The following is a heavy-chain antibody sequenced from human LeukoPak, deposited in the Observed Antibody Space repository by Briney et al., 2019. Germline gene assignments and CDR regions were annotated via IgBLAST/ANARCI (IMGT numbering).Heavy chain of an antibody. V-gene: IGHV4-59*12. CDR2: IYHSGST. J-gene: IGHJ4*02. Sequence: SETLSLTCTVSGGSISYYYWSWIRQPPGKGLEWIGYIYHSGSTNYNPSLKSRVTISVDRSKNQFSLKLSSVTAADTAVYYCATHRSQGHYFDYWGQGTLVTVSS. CDR1: GGSISYYY. D-gene: IGHD1-14*01. CDR3: ATHRSQGHYFDY.